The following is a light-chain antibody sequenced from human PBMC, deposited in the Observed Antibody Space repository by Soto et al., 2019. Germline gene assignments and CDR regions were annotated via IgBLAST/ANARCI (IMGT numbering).Light chain of an antibody. CDR2: TNN. V-gene: IGLV1-47*02. J-gene: IGLJ2*01. CDR1: SSNIGRNS. Sequence: QSVLTQPPSASGTPGQKVTISCSGGSSNIGRNSVYWYQQLPGTAPRLLIYTNNQRPSGVPDRFSGSKSGTSASLVVSGPRSEDEADYYCATWDDSPNGVVFGGGTKLTVL. CDR3: ATWDDSPNGVV.